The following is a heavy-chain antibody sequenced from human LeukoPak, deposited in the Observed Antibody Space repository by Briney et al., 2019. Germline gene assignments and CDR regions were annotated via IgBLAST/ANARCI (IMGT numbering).Heavy chain of an antibody. CDR3: ARGLMIGYCTNGVCYQIDY. J-gene: IGHJ4*02. D-gene: IGHD2-8*01. Sequence: GASVKVSCKASGYTFTSYDINWVRQATGQGLEWMGWMNPNSGNTGYAQKFQGRVTMTRNTSISTAYMELSSLRSEDTAVYYCARGLMIGYCTNGVCYQIDYWGQGTLVTVSS. CDR1: GYTFTSYD. V-gene: IGHV1-8*01. CDR2: MNPNSGNT.